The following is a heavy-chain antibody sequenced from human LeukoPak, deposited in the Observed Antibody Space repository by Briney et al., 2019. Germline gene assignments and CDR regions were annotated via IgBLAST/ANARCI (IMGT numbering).Heavy chain of an antibody. CDR1: GGSISSGSYY. Sequence: SETLSLTCTVSGGSISSGSYYWSWIRQPAGKGLEWIGRIYTSGSTNYNPSLKSRVTMSVDTSKNQFSLKLSSVTAADTAVYYCKGSSYYYYYYMDVWGKGTTVTISS. CDR3: KGSSYYYYYYMDV. CDR2: IYTSGST. J-gene: IGHJ6*03. V-gene: IGHV4-61*02.